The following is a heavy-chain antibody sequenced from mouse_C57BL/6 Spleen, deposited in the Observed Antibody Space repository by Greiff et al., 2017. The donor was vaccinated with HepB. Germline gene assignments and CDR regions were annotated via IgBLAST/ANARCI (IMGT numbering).Heavy chain of an antibody. J-gene: IGHJ1*03. CDR2: INPGSGGT. V-gene: IGHV1-54*01. CDR3: AREGTGTWYFDV. D-gene: IGHD4-1*01. CDR1: GYAFTNYL. Sequence: QVQLKQSGAELVRPGTSVKVSCKASGYAFTNYLIEWVKQRPGQGLEWIGVINPGSGGTNYNEKFKGKATLTADKSSSTAYMQLSSLTSEDSAVYFCAREGTGTWYFDVWGTGTTVTVSS.